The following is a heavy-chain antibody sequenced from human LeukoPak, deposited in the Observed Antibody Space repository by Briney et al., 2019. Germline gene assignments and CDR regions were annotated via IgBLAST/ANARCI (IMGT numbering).Heavy chain of an antibody. CDR1: GFTFSSAW. J-gene: IGHJ4*02. CDR3: TTLGYSYASY. D-gene: IGHD5-18*01. CDR2: IKSKNDGGTT. Sequence: GGSLRLSCAASGFTFSSAWMSWVRQAPGKGLEWVGRIKSKNDGGTTDYAAPVQGRFSISRDDSEDTLNLQMNSVKTEDTAVYFCTTLGYSYASYWGQGTLVTVSS. V-gene: IGHV3-15*01.